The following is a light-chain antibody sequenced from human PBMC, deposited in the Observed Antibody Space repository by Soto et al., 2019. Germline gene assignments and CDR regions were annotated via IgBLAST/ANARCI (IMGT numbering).Light chain of an antibody. Sequence: EIVLTQSPGTLSLSPGERATRSCRASQSVRSSYLAWYQQKPGQAPRLLIYGASSRATGIPDRFSGSGSGTDFTLTISRLVPEDFAVYYCQQYGSSPVTFGQGTKVEIK. CDR3: QQYGSSPVT. V-gene: IGKV3-20*01. CDR2: GAS. J-gene: IGKJ1*01. CDR1: QSVRSSY.